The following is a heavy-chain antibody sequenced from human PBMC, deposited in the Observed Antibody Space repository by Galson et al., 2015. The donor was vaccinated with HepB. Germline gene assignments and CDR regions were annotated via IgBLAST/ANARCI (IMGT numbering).Heavy chain of an antibody. J-gene: IGHJ3*02. D-gene: IGHD2-21*01. CDR3: AREAPSVFFNAFDM. CDR2: ISSSGSTI. V-gene: IGHV3-11*01. Sequence: SLRLSCAASGFTFSDYYMAWIRQAPGKGLEWVSHISSSGSTIYYADSVKGRFTISRDNADNSLYLQMNSLRVEDTAVYYCAREAPSVFFNAFDMWGQGTLVTVSS. CDR1: GFTFSDYY.